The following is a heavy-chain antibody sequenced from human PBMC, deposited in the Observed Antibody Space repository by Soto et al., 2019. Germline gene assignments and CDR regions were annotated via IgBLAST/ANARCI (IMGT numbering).Heavy chain of an antibody. CDR2: TRHDGSNT. Sequence: QVQLVESGGGVVQPGRSLRLSCAASGFNFGGYGMHWVRQAPGKGLEWVAITRHDGSNTYYADSVRGRFTISRDNSKNTLYLQMNSLSVADTAVYYCVRDGVGATTYFGYFDYWGQGTPITVSS. CDR3: VRDGVGATTYFGYFDY. CDR1: GFNFGGYG. V-gene: IGHV3-33*01. D-gene: IGHD1-26*01. J-gene: IGHJ4*02.